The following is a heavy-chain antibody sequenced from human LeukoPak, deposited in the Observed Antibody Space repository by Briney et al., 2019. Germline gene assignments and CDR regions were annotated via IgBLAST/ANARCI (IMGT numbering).Heavy chain of an antibody. CDR3: ARLGGKLYPRIDP. Sequence: SETPSLTCTVSGGSISSYYWSWIRQPPGKGLEWIGYIYYSGSTNYNPSLKSRVTISVDTSKNQFSLKLSSVTAADTAVYYCARLGGKLYPRIDPWGQGTLVTVSS. J-gene: IGHJ5*02. CDR2: IYYSGST. CDR1: GGSISSYY. V-gene: IGHV4-59*08. D-gene: IGHD2-8*01.